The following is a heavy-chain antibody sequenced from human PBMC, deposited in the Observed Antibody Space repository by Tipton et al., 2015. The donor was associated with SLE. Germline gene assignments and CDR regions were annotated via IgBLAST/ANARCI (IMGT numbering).Heavy chain of an antibody. CDR2: IHHSGSI. V-gene: IGHV4-59*08. CDR1: GGSISTYH. Sequence: TLSLTCTISGGSISTYHWSRLRQSPGKGLEWIGYIHHSGSINYNPSLRSQVTMSMDTSQNQFSLKLSSVTAADTAVYYCARHFYNIGWNHFDNWGPGTLVTVSS. D-gene: IGHD6-19*01. J-gene: IGHJ4*02. CDR3: ARHFYNIGWNHFDN.